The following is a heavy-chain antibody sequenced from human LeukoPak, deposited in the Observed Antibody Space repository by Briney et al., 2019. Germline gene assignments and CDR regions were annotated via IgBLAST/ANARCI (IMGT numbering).Heavy chain of an antibody. CDR3: ARISGSPDALDS. Sequence: SETLSLTCAVYGGSFSGYYWSWIRQPPGKGLEWIGEINHSGSANYNPSLKSRVTISVDTSKNQFSLKLSSVTAADTAVYYCARISGSPDALDSWGQGTIVTVYS. J-gene: IGHJ3*02. CDR1: GGSFSGYY. V-gene: IGHV4-34*01. D-gene: IGHD6-19*01. CDR2: INHSGSA.